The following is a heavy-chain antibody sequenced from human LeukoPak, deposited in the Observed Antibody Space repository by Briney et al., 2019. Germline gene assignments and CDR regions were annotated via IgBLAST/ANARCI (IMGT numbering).Heavy chain of an antibody. V-gene: IGHV3-21*01. CDR2: ISSSSSYI. J-gene: IGHJ4*02. D-gene: IGHD6-19*01. Sequence: GGSLRLSCAASGFTFSSYSMNWVRQAPGKGLEWVSSISSSSSYIYYADSVKGRFTISRDNAKNSLYLQMNNLRAEDTAVYYCARDQLAVAGSDYWGQGTLVTVSS. CDR3: ARDQLAVAGSDY. CDR1: GFTFSSYS.